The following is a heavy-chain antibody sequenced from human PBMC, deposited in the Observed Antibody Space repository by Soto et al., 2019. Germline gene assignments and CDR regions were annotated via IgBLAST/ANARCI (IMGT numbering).Heavy chain of an antibody. Sequence: QVQLVESGGGVVQPGRSLRLSCAASGFTFSSYAMHWVRQAPGKGLEWVAVISYDGSNKYYADSVKGRFTISRDNSKNTLYLQMNSLRAEDTAVYYCACGAYTYYYGSGSPPSYWGQGTLVTVSS. CDR1: GFTFSSYA. CDR3: ACGAYTYYYGSGSPPSY. CDR2: ISYDGSNK. J-gene: IGHJ4*02. V-gene: IGHV3-30-3*01. D-gene: IGHD3-10*01.